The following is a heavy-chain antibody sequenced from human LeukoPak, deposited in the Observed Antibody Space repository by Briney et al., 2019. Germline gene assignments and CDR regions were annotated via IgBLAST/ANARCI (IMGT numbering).Heavy chain of an antibody. CDR1: GGSISSSNW. Sequence: SGTPSLTCAVSGGSISSSNWWSWVRQPPGKGLEWIGEIYHSGSTNYNPSLKSRVTISVDKSKNQFSLKLSSVTAADTAVYYCASAPDRGSGDYYYFDYWGQGTLVTVSS. CDR3: ASAPDRGSGDYYYFDY. CDR2: IYHSGST. V-gene: IGHV4-4*02. J-gene: IGHJ4*02. D-gene: IGHD4-17*01.